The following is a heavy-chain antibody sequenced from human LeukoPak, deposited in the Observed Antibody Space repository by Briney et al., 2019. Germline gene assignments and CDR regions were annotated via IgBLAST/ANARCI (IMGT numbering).Heavy chain of an antibody. CDR2: IYYSGST. D-gene: IGHD6-6*01. CDR3: ARRRYKQLGLYFDY. J-gene: IGHJ4*02. Sequence: SETLSLTCTVSGGSISSSSYYWGWIRQPPGKGLEWIGSIYYSGSTYYNPSLKSRVTISVDTSKNQFSLKLSSVTAADTAVYYCARRRYKQLGLYFDYWGQGTLVTVSS. V-gene: IGHV4-39*01. CDR1: GGSISSSSYY.